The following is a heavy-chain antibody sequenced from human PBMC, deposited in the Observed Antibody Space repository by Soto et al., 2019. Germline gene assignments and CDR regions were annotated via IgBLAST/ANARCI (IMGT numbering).Heavy chain of an antibody. CDR3: ASFLEYRSGSDY. V-gene: IGHV4-34*01. CDR2: INHSGST. Sequence: PSETLGLSCAFYGGSFSGYYWSWIRQPPGKGLDWIGEINHSGSTNYNPSLKSRVTISVDTSKNQFSLKLSSVTAADTAVYYCASFLEYRSGSDYWGQGTMVTVSS. CDR1: GGSFSGYY. D-gene: IGHD6-19*01. J-gene: IGHJ4*02.